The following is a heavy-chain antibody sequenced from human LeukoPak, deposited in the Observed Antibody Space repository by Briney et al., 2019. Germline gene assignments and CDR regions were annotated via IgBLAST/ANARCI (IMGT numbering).Heavy chain of an antibody. J-gene: IGHJ4*02. D-gene: IGHD5-18*01. CDR2: IGTSTSYI. CDR1: GFTFSTYI. CDR3: ARVYSRVGPFDY. Sequence: PGGSLRLSCAASGFTFSTYIMNWVRQTPGKGLEWVSSIGTSTSYIYYADSVKGRFTISRDNAKNSLYLEMNSLRAEDTAVYYCARVYSRVGPFDYWGQGTLVTVSS. V-gene: IGHV3-21*01.